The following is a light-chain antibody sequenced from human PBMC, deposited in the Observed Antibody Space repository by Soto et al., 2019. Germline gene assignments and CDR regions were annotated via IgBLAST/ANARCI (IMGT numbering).Light chain of an antibody. CDR3: SSYSISATPVV. V-gene: IGLV2-14*01. J-gene: IGLJ2*01. CDR1: GSDVGYYNY. Sequence: QSALTQPASVSGSPGQSITISCTGTGSDVGYYNYVSWYQQHPGEAPKLMIYDVIHRPSGVSNRFSGSKSGNTASLTISGLQTEDEADYYCSSYSISATPVVFGGGTKLTVL. CDR2: DVI.